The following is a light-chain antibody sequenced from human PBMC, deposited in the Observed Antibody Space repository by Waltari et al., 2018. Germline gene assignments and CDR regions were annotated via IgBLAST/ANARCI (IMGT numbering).Light chain of an antibody. J-gene: IGKJ2*03. CDR1: QSVFYSSNNKNY. V-gene: IGKV4-1*01. CDR3: QQYYNYYS. CDR2: WAS. Sequence: DIVMTQSPDSLSVSLGERATINCKSSQSVFYSSNNKNYLAWYQKKPGQPPKLLIYWASTRESGVPVRFSGSGSVTDFSLTISSLQAEDVAVYSCQQYYNYYSFGQGTKLEIK.